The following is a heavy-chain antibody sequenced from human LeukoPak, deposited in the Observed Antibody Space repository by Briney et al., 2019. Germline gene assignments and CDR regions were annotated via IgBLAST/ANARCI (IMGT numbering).Heavy chain of an antibody. CDR2: ISYDGSNK. CDR1: GFTFSSYG. V-gene: IGHV3-30*18. CDR3: AKSGDEDY. J-gene: IGHJ4*02. Sequence: PGGSLRLSCAASGFTFSSYGMHWVRQAPGKGLEWVAVISYDGSNKYYADSVKGRFTISRDNSENTLYLQMNSLRAEDTAVYYCAKSGDEDYWGQGTLVTVSS. D-gene: IGHD1-26*01.